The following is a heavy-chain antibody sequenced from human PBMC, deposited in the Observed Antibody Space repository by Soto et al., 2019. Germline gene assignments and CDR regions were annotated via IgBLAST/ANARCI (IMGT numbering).Heavy chain of an antibody. CDR1: GFTFSSYA. Sequence: GGSLRLSCAASGFTFSSYAMSWVRQAPGKGLEWVSAISGSGGSTYYADSVKGRFTISRDNSKNTLYLQMNSLRAEDTAVYYCAKSFGVSGYDSPFWYYFDYWGQGTLVTVSS. D-gene: IGHD5-12*01. CDR3: AKSFGVSGYDSPFWYYFDY. CDR2: ISGSGGST. V-gene: IGHV3-23*01. J-gene: IGHJ4*02.